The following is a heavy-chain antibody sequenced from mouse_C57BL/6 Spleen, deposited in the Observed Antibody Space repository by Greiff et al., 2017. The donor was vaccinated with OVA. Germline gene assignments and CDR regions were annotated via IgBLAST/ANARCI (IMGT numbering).Heavy chain of an antibody. V-gene: IGHV5-17*01. CDR1: GFTFSDYG. CDR3: AKLNYAMDY. CDR2: ISSGSSTI. J-gene: IGHJ4*01. Sequence: EVKLVESGGGLVKPGGSPKLSCAASGFTFSDYGMHWVRQAPEKGLEWVAYISSGSSTIYYADTVKGRFTISRDNAKNTLFLQMTSLRSEDTAMYYCAKLNYAMDYWGQGTSVTVSS.